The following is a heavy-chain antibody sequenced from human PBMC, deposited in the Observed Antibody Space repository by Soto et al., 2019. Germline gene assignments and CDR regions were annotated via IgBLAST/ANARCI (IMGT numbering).Heavy chain of an antibody. J-gene: IGHJ6*02. CDR2: IYYSGST. CDR1: CGSISSGGYY. D-gene: IGHD6-19*01. V-gene: IGHV4-31*03. CDR3: ARGPPSYSSGWYGPLYGMDV. Sequence: PSETLSLTCTVSCGSISSGGYYWSWIRQHPGKGLEWIGYIYYSGSTYYNPSLKSRVTISVDTSKNQFSLKLSSVTAADTAVYYCARGPPSYSSGWYGPLYGMDVWGQGTTVTVSS.